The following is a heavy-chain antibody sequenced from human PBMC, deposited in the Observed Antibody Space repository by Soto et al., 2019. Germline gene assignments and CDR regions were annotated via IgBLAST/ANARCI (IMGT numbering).Heavy chain of an antibody. CDR2: IYFTGST. Sequence: PSETLSLTCAVSGYSISSGYYWSWIRQPPGKGLEWIGHIYFTGSTNYNPSLKSRVTMSLDTSRNQFSLKLSSVTAADTAVYYCTRGPPRVQWFDPWGLGTLVTVSS. CDR3: TRGPPRVQWFDP. CDR1: GYSISSGYY. V-gene: IGHV4-61*01. J-gene: IGHJ5*02.